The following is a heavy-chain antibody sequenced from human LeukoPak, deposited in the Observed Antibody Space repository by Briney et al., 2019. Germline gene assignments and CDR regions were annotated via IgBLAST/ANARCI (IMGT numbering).Heavy chain of an antibody. CDR1: GFTFDDYG. J-gene: IGHJ6*03. Sequence: GGSLRLSCAASGFTFDDYGMSWVRQAPGKGLEWVSGINWNSGNMAYADSVKGRFTISRDNAKNSLYLQMNSLRAEDTAVYYCARDRGYTYGLYMDVWGKGTTVTVSS. CDR3: ARDRGYTYGLYMDV. D-gene: IGHD5-18*01. CDR2: INWNSGNM. V-gene: IGHV3-20*04.